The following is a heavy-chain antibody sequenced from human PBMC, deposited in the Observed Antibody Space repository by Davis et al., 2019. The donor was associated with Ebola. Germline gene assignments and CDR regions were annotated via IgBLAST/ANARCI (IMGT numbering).Heavy chain of an antibody. CDR2: IIDTSTRT. V-gene: IGHV3-23*01. CDR1: GFTFSSYT. J-gene: IGHJ6*02. Sequence: GESLKISCAASGFTFSSYTMAWVRQAPGKGLEWVSTIIDTSTRTYYIDSVKGRFTIARDNSKSTVYLQMNSLRAEDTAVYYCAKEAVMDLYYYGMDVWGQGTTVTVSS. CDR3: AKEAVMDLYYYGMDV. D-gene: IGHD3-16*01.